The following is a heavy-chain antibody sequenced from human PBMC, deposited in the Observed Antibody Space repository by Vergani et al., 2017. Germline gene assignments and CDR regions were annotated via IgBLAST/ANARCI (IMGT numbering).Heavy chain of an antibody. CDR3: AREDYGSGSYYNIFDY. J-gene: IGHJ4*02. Sequence: QVQLQESGPGLVKPSETLSLTCTVSGGSISSYYWSWIRQPPGKGLEWIGYIYYSGSTNYNPSLKSRVTISVATSKNQFSLKLSSVTAADTAVYYCAREDYGSGSYYNIFDYWGQGTLVTVSS. CDR2: IYYSGST. CDR1: GGSISSYY. V-gene: IGHV4-59*01. D-gene: IGHD3-10*01.